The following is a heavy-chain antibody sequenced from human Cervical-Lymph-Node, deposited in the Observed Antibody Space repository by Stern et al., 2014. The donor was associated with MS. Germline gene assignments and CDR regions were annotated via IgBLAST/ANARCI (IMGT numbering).Heavy chain of an antibody. CDR2: IYPEDSDT. V-gene: IGHV5-51*01. Sequence: EVQLVESGAEVKKPGESLQISCQGSGFSFTGYWIGWVRQMPGEGLEWMGNIYPEDSDTRHSPSYQGHVTVSVDKSISTAYLQWTSLRASDTAMYFCARRNGDLAFDYWGQGTPVTVSS. CDR3: ARRNGDLAFDY. D-gene: IGHD2-21*01. CDR1: GFSFTGYW. J-gene: IGHJ4*02.